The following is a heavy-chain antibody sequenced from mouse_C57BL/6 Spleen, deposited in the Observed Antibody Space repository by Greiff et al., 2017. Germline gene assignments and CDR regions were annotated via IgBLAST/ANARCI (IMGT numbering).Heavy chain of an antibody. Sequence: VQLVESGAELARPGASVKLSCKASGYTFTSYGISWVKQRTGQGLEWIGEIYPRSGNTYYNEKFKGKATLTADKSSSTAYMELRSLTSEDSAVYFCANTAQATYWFAYWGQGTLVTVSA. D-gene: IGHD3-2*02. CDR2: IYPRSGNT. CDR3: ANTAQATYWFAY. J-gene: IGHJ3*01. V-gene: IGHV1-81*01. CDR1: GYTFTSYG.